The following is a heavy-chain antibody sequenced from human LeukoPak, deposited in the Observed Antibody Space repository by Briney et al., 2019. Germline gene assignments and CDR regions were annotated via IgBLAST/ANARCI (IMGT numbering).Heavy chain of an antibody. CDR3: ARFGLTSSLDY. V-gene: IGHV5-51*01. J-gene: IGHJ4*02. D-gene: IGHD2-2*01. CDR2: IYPGDSDT. Sequence: GESLKISCQGSGYSFTSYWIGWVRQMPGKGLEWMGIIYPGDSDTRYSPSFQGQVTISADKSISTAYLQWSSLRASDTAMYFCARFGLTSSLDYWGQGTLVTVSS. CDR1: GYSFTSYW.